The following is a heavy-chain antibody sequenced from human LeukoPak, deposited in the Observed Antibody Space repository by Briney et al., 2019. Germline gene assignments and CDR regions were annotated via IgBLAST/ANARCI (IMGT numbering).Heavy chain of an antibody. V-gene: IGHV4-59*01. Sequence: SETLSLTWPVSGGSISSYYWSWMRQPPGKGLEWIGYIYYSGSTNYNPSLKSRVTISVDTSKNQFSLKLSSVTAADTAVYYCARGDYDFWSGYYALDYWGQGTLVTVSS. J-gene: IGHJ4*02. CDR3: ARGDYDFWSGYYALDY. D-gene: IGHD3-3*01. CDR2: IYYSGST. CDR1: GGSISSYY.